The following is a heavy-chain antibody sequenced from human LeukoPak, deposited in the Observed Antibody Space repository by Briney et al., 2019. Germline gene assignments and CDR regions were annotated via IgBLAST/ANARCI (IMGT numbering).Heavy chain of an antibody. J-gene: IGHJ4*02. CDR2: IYYSGST. Sequence: SQTLSLTCTVSGGSISSGGYYWSWIRQHPGKGLEWIGYIYYSGSTYYNPSLKSRVTISVDTSKNQFSLKLSSVTAADTAVYYCARGSLRSSPLDYWGQGPLVTVSS. D-gene: IGHD3-10*01. CDR3: ARGSLRSSPLDY. V-gene: IGHV4-31*03. CDR1: GGSISSGGYY.